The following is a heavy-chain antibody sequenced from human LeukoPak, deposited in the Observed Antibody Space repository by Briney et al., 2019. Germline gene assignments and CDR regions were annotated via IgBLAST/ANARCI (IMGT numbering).Heavy chain of an antibody. Sequence: SETLSLTCALYGGSFSGYFWSWIRQPPGKGLEWIGEINHSGSTNYNPSLKSRVSISVDTFKKQFSLKLSSVTAADTAVYYCARIQLWMRYFDYWGQRTLVSVSS. V-gene: IGHV4-34*01. D-gene: IGHD5-18*01. J-gene: IGHJ4*02. CDR2: INHSGST. CDR3: ARIQLWMRYFDY. CDR1: GGSFSGYF.